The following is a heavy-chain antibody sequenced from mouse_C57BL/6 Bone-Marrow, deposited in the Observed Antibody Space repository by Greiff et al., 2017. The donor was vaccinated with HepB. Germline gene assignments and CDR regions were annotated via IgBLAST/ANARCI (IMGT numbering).Heavy chain of an antibody. D-gene: IGHD3-2*02. V-gene: IGHV1-55*01. J-gene: IGHJ3*01. CDR1: GYTFTSYW. CDR2: IYPGSGST. CDR3: ARERQLRAFAY. Sequence: QVQLQQPGAELVKPGASVKMSCKASGYTFTSYWITWVKQRPGQGLEWIGDIYPGSGSTNYNEKFKSKATLTVDTPYSTAYMQLSSLTSEDSAVYYCARERQLRAFAYWGQGTLVTVSA.